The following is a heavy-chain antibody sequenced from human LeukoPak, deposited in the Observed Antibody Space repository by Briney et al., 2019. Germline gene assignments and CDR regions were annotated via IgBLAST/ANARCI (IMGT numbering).Heavy chain of an antibody. J-gene: IGHJ4*02. CDR3: ARHSGSGWQALGY. Sequence: AASVKVSRKASGYTFSNYGISWVRQAPGLGLEWMGWTSYNGNTNYAQKFQDRVTMTTDTSTTTAYMELRSLESDDTAVYYCARHSGSGWQALGYWGQGTLVTVSS. CDR1: GYTFSNYG. V-gene: IGHV1-18*04. CDR2: TSYNGNT. D-gene: IGHD6-19*01.